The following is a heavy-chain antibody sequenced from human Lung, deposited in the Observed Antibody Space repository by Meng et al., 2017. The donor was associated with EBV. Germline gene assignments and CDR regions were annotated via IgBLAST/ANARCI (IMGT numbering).Heavy chain of an antibody. Sequence: QWQLQEFGSGLVKPSQTLSLTCAVSSGSISSDTSSWNWIRQRPGKGLEWIGFVYRSGSTYYNPSLKSRVIISVDRSNNQFSLELNSVSAADTAVYYCARAKWGHSYGSEALYFDHWGPGTLVTVSS. V-gene: IGHV4-30-2*01. J-gene: IGHJ4*02. CDR2: VYRSGST. CDR3: ARAKWGHSYGSEALYFDH. D-gene: IGHD5-18*01. CDR1: SGSISSDTSS.